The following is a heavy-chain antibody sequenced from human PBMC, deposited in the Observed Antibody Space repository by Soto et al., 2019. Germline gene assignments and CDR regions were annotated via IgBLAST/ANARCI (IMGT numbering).Heavy chain of an antibody. CDR1: GGTFSSYA. D-gene: IGHD4-4*01. V-gene: IGHV1-69*13. CDR2: IIPIFGTA. Sequence: SVKVSCKASGGTFSSYAISWVRQAPGQGLEWMGGIIPIFGTANYAQKFQGRVTVTADESTSTAYMELSSLRSEDTAVYYCARDIFSNYGGAYYYYGMDVWGQGTTVTVS. CDR3: ARDIFSNYGGAYYYYGMDV. J-gene: IGHJ6*02.